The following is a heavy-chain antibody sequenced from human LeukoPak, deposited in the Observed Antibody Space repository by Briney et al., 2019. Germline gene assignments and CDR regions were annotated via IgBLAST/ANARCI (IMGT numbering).Heavy chain of an antibody. D-gene: IGHD2-15*01. V-gene: IGHV3-23*01. CDR2: ITDST. CDR1: GFTFSSYA. J-gene: IGHJ5*02. CDR3: ARYCSGGRCYSGLDP. Sequence: GGSLRLSCAASGFTFSSYAMTWVRQAPGKGLEWVSAITDSTYFADSVKGRFTISRDSSKNRMYPQMNSLRVEDTAVYYCARYCSGGRCYSGLDPWGQGALVTVSS.